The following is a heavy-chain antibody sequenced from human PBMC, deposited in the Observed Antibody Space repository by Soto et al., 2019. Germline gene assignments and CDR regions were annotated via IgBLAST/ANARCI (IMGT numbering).Heavy chain of an antibody. Sequence: QVQLVQSGAEVKKPGSSVKVSCKASGGTLSSYAISWVRQAPGQGLEWMGGIIPIFGTANYAQKFQGRVTITADESTSTAYMELSSLRSEDTAVYYCASEIAAATGYYYYGMDVWGQGTTVTVSS. V-gene: IGHV1-69*12. CDR3: ASEIAAATGYYYYGMDV. CDR1: GGTLSSYA. CDR2: IIPIFGTA. J-gene: IGHJ6*02. D-gene: IGHD6-13*01.